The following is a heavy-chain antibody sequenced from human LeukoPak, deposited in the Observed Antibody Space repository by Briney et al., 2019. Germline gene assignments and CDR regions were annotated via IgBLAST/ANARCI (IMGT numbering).Heavy chain of an antibody. V-gene: IGHV3-30*04. CDR2: ISYDGSNK. D-gene: IGHD6-13*01. Sequence: PGGSLRLSCAASGFTFSSYAMHRVRQAPGKGLEWVAVISYDGSNKYYADSVKGRFTISRDNSKNTLYPQMNSLRAEDTAVYYCARAGADGYTSYFDYWGQGTLVTVSS. CDR1: GFTFSSYA. J-gene: IGHJ4*02. CDR3: ARAGADGYTSYFDY.